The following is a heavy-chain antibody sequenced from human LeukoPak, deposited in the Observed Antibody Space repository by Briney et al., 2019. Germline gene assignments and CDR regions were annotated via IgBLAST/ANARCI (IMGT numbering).Heavy chain of an antibody. D-gene: IGHD6-25*01. J-gene: IGHJ4*02. V-gene: IGHV3-7*01. Sequence: GGSLRLSCAASGFTFSSYWMSWVRQAPGKGLEWVANIKQDGSETYYVDSVKGRFNISRDNARNSLFLQMNSLRGEDTAVYYCARSGGRGSGWAYWGQGILVTVSS. CDR1: GFTFSSYW. CDR3: ARSGGRGSGWAY. CDR2: IKQDGSET.